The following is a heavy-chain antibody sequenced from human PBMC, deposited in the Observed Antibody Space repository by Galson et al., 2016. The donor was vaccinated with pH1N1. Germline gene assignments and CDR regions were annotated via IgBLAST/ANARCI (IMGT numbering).Heavy chain of an antibody. CDR3: ARTVHDYGDSSGIDV. J-gene: IGHJ6*02. CDR1: GGSISSRTHY. V-gene: IGHV4-61*02. CDR2: IYPGGSK. Sequence: TLSLTCTVSGGSISSRTHYWNWIRQPAGKGLEWIGRIYPGGSKFYNPSLKSRVTISVDTSNNQFSLDLSTVTAADTAVYYCARTVHDYGDSSGIDVWGQGTTVSVSS. D-gene: IGHD4-17*01.